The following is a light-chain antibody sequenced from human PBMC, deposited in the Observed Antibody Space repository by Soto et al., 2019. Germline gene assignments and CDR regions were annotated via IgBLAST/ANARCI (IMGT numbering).Light chain of an antibody. J-gene: IGLJ2*01. CDR2: YDN. V-gene: IGLV3-21*04. Sequence: SYELTQPPSVSEAPGKTATITCGGNSIGLRSVHWYQQKPGQAPVLVIYYDNDRPSGIPERFSGSNSGDTASLTISRVEAGDEAAYYCQVWDTNSDHPVFGGGTKVTVL. CDR1: SIGLRS. CDR3: QVWDTNSDHPV.